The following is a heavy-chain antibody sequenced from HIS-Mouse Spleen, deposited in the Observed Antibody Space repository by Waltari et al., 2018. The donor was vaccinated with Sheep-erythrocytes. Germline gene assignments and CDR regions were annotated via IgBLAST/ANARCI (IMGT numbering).Heavy chain of an antibody. Sequence: EVQLVESGGGLVQPGRSLRLSCAASGFTFDDYAMHWVGQAPGKGLEWVSGISWNSGSIGYADSVKGRFTISRDNAKNSLYLQMNSLRAEDTALYYCAKDIGTGLSYGMDVWGQGTTVTVSS. CDR3: AKDIGTGLSYGMDV. CDR2: ISWNSGSI. CDR1: GFTFDDYA. V-gene: IGHV3-9*01. D-gene: IGHD1-1*01. J-gene: IGHJ6*02.